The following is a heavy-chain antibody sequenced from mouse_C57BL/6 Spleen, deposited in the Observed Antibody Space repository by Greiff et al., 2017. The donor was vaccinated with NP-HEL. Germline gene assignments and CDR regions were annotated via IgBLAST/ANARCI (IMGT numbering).Heavy chain of an antibody. D-gene: IGHD4-1*01. V-gene: IGHV1-64*01. J-gene: IGHJ4*01. CDR3: ARKTGRAMDY. Sequence: QVQLQQPGAELVKPGASVKLSCKASGYTFTSYWMHWVKQRPGQGLEWIGMIHPNSGSTNYNEKFKSKAKLTVDKSSSTAYMQLSSLTSGDSAVYYCARKTGRAMDYWGQGTSVTVSS. CDR1: GYTFTSYW. CDR2: IHPNSGST.